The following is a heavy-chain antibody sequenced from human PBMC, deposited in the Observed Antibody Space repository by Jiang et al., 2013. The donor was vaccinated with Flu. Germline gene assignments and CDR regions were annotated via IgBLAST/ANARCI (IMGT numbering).Heavy chain of an antibody. J-gene: IGHJ4*02. D-gene: IGHD6-25*01. CDR1: SISGDT. CDR3: TRARAPEIAAYYLDY. Sequence: SISGDTGTGSGRPQEGTGVDWVCPLHWGHQLQPSLKSRVTISLDTSRNQFSLKLNSVTAADTAVYYCTRARAPEIAAYYLDYWGQGTLVTVSS. V-gene: IGHV4-59*01. CDR2: PLHWGH.